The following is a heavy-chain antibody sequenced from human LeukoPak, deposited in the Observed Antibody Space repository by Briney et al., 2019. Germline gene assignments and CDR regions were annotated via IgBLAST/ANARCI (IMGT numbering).Heavy chain of an antibody. D-gene: IGHD1-7*01. CDR1: GFTFSRYD. V-gene: IGHV3-48*01. J-gene: IGHJ6*03. CDR3: AKRRGLELLYYYYMDV. Sequence: GGSLRLSFAASGFTFSRYDMNWVRQTPGKGLEWVSYISSSGSTIYFADSVKRRFTISRDNSKNTLFLQMNSLRAEDTAVYYCAKRRGLELLYYYYMDVWGKGTTVTVSS. CDR2: ISSSGSTI.